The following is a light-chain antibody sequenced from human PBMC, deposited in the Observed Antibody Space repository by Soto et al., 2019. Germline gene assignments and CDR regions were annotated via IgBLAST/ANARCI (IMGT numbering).Light chain of an antibody. J-gene: IGKJ2*01. Sequence: EIVLTQSPGTLSLSPGERATLSCRASQSVRSSFFAWYQQKPGQAPRLLIYDVSVRATGIPDRFSGSGSGTDFTLTINRLEPEDFAVYYCQQYENSVMYTFGQ. CDR3: QQYENSVMYT. CDR2: DVS. V-gene: IGKV3-20*01. CDR1: QSVRSSF.